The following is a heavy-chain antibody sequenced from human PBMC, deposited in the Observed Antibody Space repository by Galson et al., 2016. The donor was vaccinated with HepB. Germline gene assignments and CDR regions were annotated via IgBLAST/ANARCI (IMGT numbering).Heavy chain of an antibody. CDR3: ARVYCGADFYSKTYWYFDL. J-gene: IGHJ2*01. CDR1: GASVSSGSFY. D-gene: IGHD2-21*02. CDR2: INYSGST. Sequence: SETLSLTCAVSGASVSSGSFYWNWIRQPPGKGLEWIGDINYSGSTNYNPSLKSRVTILVDTPRNQFALKLTSATAADSAVDSWARVYCGADFYSKTYWYFDLWGRGTLVNVSS. V-gene: IGHV4-61*01.